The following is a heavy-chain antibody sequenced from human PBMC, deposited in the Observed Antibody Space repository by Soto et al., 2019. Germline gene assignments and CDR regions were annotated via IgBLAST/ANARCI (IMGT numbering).Heavy chain of an antibody. CDR1: GGSFSGYY. CDR2: INHSGST. Sequence: SETLSLTCAVYGGSFSGYYWSWIRQPPGKGLEWIGEINHSGSTNYNPSLKSRVTISVDTSKNQFSLKLSSVTAADTAVYYCARSRLITMVRGVTGGYFYWGQGTLVTVSS. CDR3: ARSRLITMVRGVTGGYFY. J-gene: IGHJ4*02. D-gene: IGHD3-10*01. V-gene: IGHV4-34*01.